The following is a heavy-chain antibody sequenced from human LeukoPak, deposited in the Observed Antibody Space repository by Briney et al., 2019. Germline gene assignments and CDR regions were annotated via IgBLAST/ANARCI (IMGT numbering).Heavy chain of an antibody. CDR1: GYTFTSYA. V-gene: IGHV1-3*01. CDR2: INAGNGNT. CDR3: ARVGASWYPYYFDY. Sequence: GASVTVSCTASGYTFTSYAMHWVRQAPGQRLEWMGWINAGNGNTKYSQKFQGRVTITRDTSASTAYMELSSLRSEDTAVYYCARVGASWYPYYFDYWGQGTLVTVSS. J-gene: IGHJ4*02. D-gene: IGHD6-13*01.